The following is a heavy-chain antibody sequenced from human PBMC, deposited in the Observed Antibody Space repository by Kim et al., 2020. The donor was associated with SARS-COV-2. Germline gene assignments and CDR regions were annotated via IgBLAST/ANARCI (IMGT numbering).Heavy chain of an antibody. J-gene: IGHJ4*02. CDR1: GGTFRNHA. V-gene: IGHV1-69*13. Sequence: SVKVSCKASGGTFRNHAINWVRQAPGQGLEWVGGVIPIFGTVNYAQKFQGRVMITADESTNTAYMELSSLRPQDTAVYFCAREVVSGAYFDDWGQGTLVTVSS. CDR3: AREVVSGAYFDD. CDR2: VIPIFGTV. D-gene: IGHD3-16*02.